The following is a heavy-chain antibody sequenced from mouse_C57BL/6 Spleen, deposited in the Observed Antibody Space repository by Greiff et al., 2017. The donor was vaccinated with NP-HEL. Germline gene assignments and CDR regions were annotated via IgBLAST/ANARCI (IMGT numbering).Heavy chain of an antibody. D-gene: IGHD1-1*01. CDR2: ISSGSSTI. V-gene: IGHV5-17*01. J-gene: IGHJ2*01. Sequence: EVKLVESGGGLVKPGGSLKLSCAASGFTFSDYGMHWVRQAPEKGLEWVAYISSGSSTIYYADTVKGRFTISRDNAKNTLFLQMTSLRSEDTAMYYCARPRGSSRGSYYFDYWGQGTTLTVSS. CDR1: GFTFSDYG. CDR3: ARPRGSSRGSYYFDY.